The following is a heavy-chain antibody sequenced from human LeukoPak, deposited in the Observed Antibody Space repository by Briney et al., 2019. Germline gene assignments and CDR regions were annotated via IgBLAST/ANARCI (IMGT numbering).Heavy chain of an antibody. J-gene: IGHJ4*02. Sequence: SVKISCKASGGTFSSYAISWVRQAPGQGLEWMGGIIPIFGTANYAQKFQGRVTITTDESTSTAYMELSSLRSEGTAVYYCAREMPPEWEGYYFDYWGQGPLVTVSS. D-gene: IGHD1-26*01. CDR2: IIPIFGTA. V-gene: IGHV1-69*05. CDR1: GGTFSSYA. CDR3: AREMPPEWEGYYFDY.